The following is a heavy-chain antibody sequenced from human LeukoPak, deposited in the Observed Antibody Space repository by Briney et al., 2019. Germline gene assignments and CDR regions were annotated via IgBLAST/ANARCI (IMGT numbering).Heavy chain of an antibody. J-gene: IGHJ4*02. V-gene: IGHV3-30*18. CDR2: ISYDGSNK. CDR1: GFTFSSYG. D-gene: IGHD3-22*01. CDR3: AKDPNSSGYYYFDY. Sequence: GGSLRLSCAASGFTFSSYGMHWVRQAPGKGLGWVAVISYDGSNKYYADSVKGRFTISRDNSKNTLYLQMNSLRAEDTAVYYCAKDPNSSGYYYFDYWGQGTLVTVSS.